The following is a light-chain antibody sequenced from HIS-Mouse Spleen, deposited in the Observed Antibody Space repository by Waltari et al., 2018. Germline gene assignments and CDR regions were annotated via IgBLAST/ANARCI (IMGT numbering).Light chain of an antibody. J-gene: IGLJ1*01. CDR3: QVWDSSSDHYV. CDR2: DDS. Sequence: SYVLTQPPSVSVAPGKTARITCGGNNIGSKSVHWYQQKPGQAPVLVVYDDSDRPYGIPGRFSGSNSGNTATLTISRVEAGDEADYYCQVWDSSSDHYVFGTGTKVTVL. CDR1: NIGSKS. V-gene: IGLV3-21*03.